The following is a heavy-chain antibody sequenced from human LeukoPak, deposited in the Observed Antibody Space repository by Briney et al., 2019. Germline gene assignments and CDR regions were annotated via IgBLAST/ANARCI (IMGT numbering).Heavy chain of an antibody. CDR1: GLTFSSYS. D-gene: IGHD1-26*01. CDR3: ARDGVAELMSALDY. V-gene: IGHV3-21*06. Sequence: GGSLRLSCAASGLTFSSYSMNWVRQAPGKGLEWVSFISSSSTYIYYADSLKGRFTISRDNAKNSLYLQMNSLRAEDTAVYYCARDGVAELMSALDYWGQGILVTVSS. J-gene: IGHJ4*02. CDR2: ISSSSTYI.